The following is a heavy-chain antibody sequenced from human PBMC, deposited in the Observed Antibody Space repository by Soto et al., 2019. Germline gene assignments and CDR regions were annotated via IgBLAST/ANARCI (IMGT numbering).Heavy chain of an antibody. V-gene: IGHV4-34*01. CDR2: INHSGTI. CDR1: GGSFSGYY. J-gene: IGHJ6*02. D-gene: IGHD2-21*02. CDR3: ARADRTLVTSYSLDV. Sequence: QVQLQQWGAGLLKPSETLSLTCAVYGGSFSGYYWTWIRQPPGKGLEWIGEINHSGTINFNPSLKSRLTISLATSKKHFSLKLSSVTDADTAAYYCARADRTLVTSYSLDVWGQGTTVTVSS.